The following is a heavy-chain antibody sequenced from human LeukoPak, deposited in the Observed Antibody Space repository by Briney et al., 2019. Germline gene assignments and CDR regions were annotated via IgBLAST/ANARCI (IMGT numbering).Heavy chain of an antibody. D-gene: IGHD3-16*01. V-gene: IGHV3-74*01. CDR3: ARGIMITFGGSLDY. CDR1: GFTFSSYW. CDR2: INSDGSST. J-gene: IGHJ4*02. Sequence: PGGSLRLSCAASGFTFSSYWMHRVRQAPGKGLVWVSRINSDGSSTSYADSVKGRFTISRDNAKNTLYLQMNSLRAEDTAVYYCARGIMITFGGSLDYWGQGTLVTVSS.